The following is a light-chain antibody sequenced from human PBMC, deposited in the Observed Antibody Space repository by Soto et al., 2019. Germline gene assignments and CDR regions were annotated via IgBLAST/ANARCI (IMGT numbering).Light chain of an antibody. V-gene: IGLV2-8*01. J-gene: IGLJ2*01. Sequence: QSAPTQPPSASGSPGQSVTVSCTGTSSDVGGYNYVSWYQQHPGKAPKLMISEVSKRPSGVPDRFSGSKSGNTASLTVSGLQAEDEADYYCSSFAGNNNLVFGGATKLTVL. CDR1: SSDVGGYNY. CDR2: EVS. CDR3: SSFAGNNNLV.